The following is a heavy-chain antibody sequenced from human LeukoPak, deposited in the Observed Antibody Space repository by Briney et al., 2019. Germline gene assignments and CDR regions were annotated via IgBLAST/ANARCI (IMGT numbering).Heavy chain of an antibody. D-gene: IGHD2-21*02. CDR2: IYYSGST. CDR3: ASGDLEFDY. Sequence: SETLSLTCTVSGGSVSSSSYYWGWIRQPPGKGLEWIGSIYYSGSTYYNPSLKSRVTISVDTSKNQFSLKLSSVTAADTAVYYCASGDLEFDYWGQGTLVTVSS. CDR1: GGSVSSSSYY. V-gene: IGHV4-39*01. J-gene: IGHJ4*02.